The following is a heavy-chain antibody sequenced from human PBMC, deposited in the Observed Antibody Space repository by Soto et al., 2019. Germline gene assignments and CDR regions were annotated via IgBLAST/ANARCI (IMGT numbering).Heavy chain of an antibody. V-gene: IGHV1-69*13. CDR3: ARYQLGDAFDI. CDR1: GGTFSSYA. CDR2: IIPIFGTA. J-gene: IGHJ3*02. D-gene: IGHD3-16*01. Sequence: SVKVSCKASGGTFSSYAISWVLQAPGQGLEWMGGIIPIFGTANYAQKFQGRVTITADESTGTAYMELSSLRSEDTAVYYCARYQLGDAFDIWGQGTMVTVSS.